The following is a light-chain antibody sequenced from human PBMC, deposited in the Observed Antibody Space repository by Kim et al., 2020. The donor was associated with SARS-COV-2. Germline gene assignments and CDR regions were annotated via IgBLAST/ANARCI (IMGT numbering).Light chain of an antibody. Sequence: QSVLTQPPSVSGTPGQRITVSCTGSRSDIGAGYDVYWYQHIPGTAPKLLIYNNNYRPSGVPDRLSGSRSGASASLAISGLQPEDEADYYCQSYDSTLSSIFGGGTKVTVL. CDR2: NNN. V-gene: IGLV1-40*01. CDR1: RSDIGAGYD. J-gene: IGLJ2*01. CDR3: QSYDSTLSSI.